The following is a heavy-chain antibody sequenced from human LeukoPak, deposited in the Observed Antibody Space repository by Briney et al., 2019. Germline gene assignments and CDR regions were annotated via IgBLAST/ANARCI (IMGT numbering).Heavy chain of an antibody. Sequence: ASVKVSCKASGYTVTSNYIHWVRQAPGQGLEWMGIINPRDGTTRYAQKLQGRVTMTRDTSTTTVYMELSSLRSEDTAVYYCARGPLSFYHSGPHNLPSPHAFDYWGQGTLVTVSS. V-gene: IGHV1-46*01. CDR3: ARGPLSFYHSGPHNLPSPHAFDY. CDR2: INPRDGTT. D-gene: IGHD3-22*01. J-gene: IGHJ4*02. CDR1: GYTVTSNY.